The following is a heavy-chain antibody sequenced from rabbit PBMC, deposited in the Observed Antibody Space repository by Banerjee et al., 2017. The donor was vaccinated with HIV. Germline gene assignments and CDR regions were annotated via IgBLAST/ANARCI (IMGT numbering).Heavy chain of an antibody. CDR3: ARNGTAYAGYGYAGFNL. CDR1: GFSFSNKYV. Sequence: EQLEESGGNLVTPEGSLTLTCTASGFSFSNKYVMVWVRHASGKGLEWIACINTSSGNTVYASWAKGRFTISKTSSTTVTLQMTSLTAADTATYFCARNGTAYAGYGYAGFNLWGPGTLVTVS. D-gene: IGHD6-1*01. CDR2: INTSSGNT. J-gene: IGHJ4*01. V-gene: IGHV1S45*01.